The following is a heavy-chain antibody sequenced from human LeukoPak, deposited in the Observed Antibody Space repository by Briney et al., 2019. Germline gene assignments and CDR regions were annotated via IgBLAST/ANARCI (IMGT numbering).Heavy chain of an antibody. D-gene: IGHD1-1*01. CDR2: ISYDGSNK. V-gene: IGHV3-30-3*01. J-gene: IGHJ4*02. Sequence: GGSLRLSCAASGFTFSSYAMHWVRQAPGKGLEWVAVISYDGSNKYYADSVKGRFTISRDNSKNTLYLQMNSLRAEDTAVYYCAKARYNWNDDFDYWGQGTLVTVSS. CDR1: GFTFSSYA. CDR3: AKARYNWNDDFDY.